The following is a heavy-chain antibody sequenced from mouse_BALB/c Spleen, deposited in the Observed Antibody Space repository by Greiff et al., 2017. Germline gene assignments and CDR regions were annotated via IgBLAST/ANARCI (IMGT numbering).Heavy chain of an antibody. V-gene: IGHV1S137*01. CDR2: ISTYYGDA. CDR3: ARDNWAY. CDR1: GYTFTDYA. D-gene: IGHD4-1*01. J-gene: IGHJ3*01. Sequence: VMLVDSGAELVRPGVSVKISCKGSGYTFTDYAMHWVKQSHAKSLEWIGVISTYYGDASYNQKFKGKATMTVDKSSSTAYMELARLTSEDSAIYYCARDNWAYWGQGTLVTVSA.